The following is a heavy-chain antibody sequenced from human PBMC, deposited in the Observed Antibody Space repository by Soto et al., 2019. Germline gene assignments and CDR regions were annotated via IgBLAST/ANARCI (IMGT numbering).Heavy chain of an antibody. J-gene: IGHJ5*02. D-gene: IGHD3-9*01. Sequence: SVKVSCKASGFTFTSSAMQWVRQARGQRLEWIGWIVVGSGNTNYAQKFQERVTITRDMSTSTAYMELSSVTAADTAVYYCASNVLRYFDWLFPANWFDPWGQGTLVTVS. V-gene: IGHV1-58*02. CDR1: GFTFTSSA. CDR3: ASNVLRYFDWLFPANWFDP. CDR2: IVVGSGNT.